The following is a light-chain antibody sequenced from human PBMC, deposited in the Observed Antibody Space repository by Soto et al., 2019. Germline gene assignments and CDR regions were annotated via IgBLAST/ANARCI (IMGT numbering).Light chain of an antibody. CDR3: ASYTRNNLL. CDR2: EVS. J-gene: IGLJ2*01. V-gene: IGLV2-14*01. Sequence: QSVLAQPASVSGSPGQSITISCTGTSSDVGGYDYVSWYQQQPGKAPKLMIYEVSNRPSGVSHRFSGSQSGNTASLTISGLQAEDEADYYCASYTRNNLLFGGGTKLTVL. CDR1: SSDVGGYDY.